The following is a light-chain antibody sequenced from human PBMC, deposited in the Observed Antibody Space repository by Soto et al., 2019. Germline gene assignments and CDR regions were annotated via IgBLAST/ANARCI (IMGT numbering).Light chain of an antibody. V-gene: IGKV1-33*01. J-gene: IGKJ4*01. CDR1: QGIAKY. Sequence: DTQMTQSPSSLSASVGDRVTITCQASQGIAKYLHWYQQKPGKAPKLLIYHASNLQTGVPSRFSGSGSGTDSTLPISTLQPEDIATYFCQQSDNPPLIFGGGTRVDIK. CDR2: HAS. CDR3: QQSDNPPLI.